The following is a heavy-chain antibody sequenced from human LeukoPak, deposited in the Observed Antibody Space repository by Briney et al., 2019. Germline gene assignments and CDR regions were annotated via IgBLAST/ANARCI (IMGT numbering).Heavy chain of an antibody. CDR1: GGTFSSYA. CDR2: IIPIFGTA. Sequence: GSSVKVSCKASGGTFSSYAISWVRQAPGQGLEWMGRIIPIFGTANYAQKFQGRVTITTDESTSTAYMELSSLRSEGTAVYYCARDSGLGYSSSLGDYWGQGTLVTVSS. J-gene: IGHJ4*02. D-gene: IGHD6-13*01. CDR3: ARDSGLGYSSSLGDY. V-gene: IGHV1-69*05.